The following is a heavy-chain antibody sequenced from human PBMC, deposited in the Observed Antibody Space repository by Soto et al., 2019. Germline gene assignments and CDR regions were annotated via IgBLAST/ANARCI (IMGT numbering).Heavy chain of an antibody. Sequence: QVQLVESGGGVVQPGRSLRLSCAASGFTFSSYGMHWVLQAPGKGLEWVAVISYDGSNKYYADSVKGRFTISRDNSKNTLYLQMNSLRAEDTAVYYCAKDRVLGATPAYYYYGMDVW. CDR3: AKDRVLGATPAYYYYGMDV. CDR2: ISYDGSNK. J-gene: IGHJ6*01. CDR1: GFTFSSYG. V-gene: IGHV3-30*18. D-gene: IGHD1-26*01.